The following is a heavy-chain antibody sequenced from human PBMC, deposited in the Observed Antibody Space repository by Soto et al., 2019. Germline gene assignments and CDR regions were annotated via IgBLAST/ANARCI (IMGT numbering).Heavy chain of an antibody. J-gene: IGHJ4*02. CDR3: ARIRFRDGYMSHFDY. V-gene: IGHV2-70*11. Sequence: SGPTLVNPTQTLTLTCTFSGFSLSTSGMCVSWIRQPPGKALEWLARIDWDDDKYYSPSLKTRLTISKDTSKNQVVLTMTNMDPVDTATYYCARIRFRDGYMSHFDYWGQGTLVTVSS. CDR2: IDWDDDK. CDR1: GFSLSTSGMC. D-gene: IGHD5-12*01.